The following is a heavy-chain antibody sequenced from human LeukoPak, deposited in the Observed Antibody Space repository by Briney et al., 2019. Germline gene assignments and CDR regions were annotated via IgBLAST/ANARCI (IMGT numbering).Heavy chain of an antibody. CDR3: AKGLGDYDDFRLGF. D-gene: IGHD4-17*01. CDR2: IPYDGSDK. Sequence: PGGSLRPSCAASIFSFSTFGFHWVRQAPGKGLEWVAFIPYDGSDKYYADSVKGRFTVSRDNSKNTLYLHMNSLRVEDTAVYYCAKGLGDYDDFRLGFWGQGTLVTVSS. CDR1: IFSFSTFG. V-gene: IGHV3-30*02. J-gene: IGHJ4*02.